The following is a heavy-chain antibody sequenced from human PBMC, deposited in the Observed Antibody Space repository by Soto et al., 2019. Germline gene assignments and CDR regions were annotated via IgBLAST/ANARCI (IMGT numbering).Heavy chain of an antibody. Sequence: QVQLVQSGAEVKKPGASVKVSCKASGYTFTSYGISWVRQAPGQGLEWIGWISAYNGNTYHAQKHQGTVTMTTDRSTSTAYMELRSLTSDETAVNYCARDLGGWNDYSGQRALVTVSS. J-gene: IGHJ4*02. CDR1: GYTFTSYG. CDR2: ISAYNGNT. V-gene: IGHV1-18*01. D-gene: IGHD6-19*01. CDR3: ARDLGGWNDY.